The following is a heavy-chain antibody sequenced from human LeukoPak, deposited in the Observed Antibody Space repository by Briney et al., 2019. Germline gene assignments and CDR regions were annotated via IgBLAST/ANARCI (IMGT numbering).Heavy chain of an antibody. CDR2: INPSGGST. Sequence: ASVKVSCKASGGTFSSYAISWVRQAPGQGLEWMGIINPSGGSTSYAQKFQGRVTMTRDTSTSTVYMELSSLRSEDTAVYYCARDSKRGFDPWGQGTLVTVSS. V-gene: IGHV1-46*01. CDR3: ARDSKRGFDP. CDR1: GGTFSSYA. J-gene: IGHJ5*02. D-gene: IGHD5-24*01.